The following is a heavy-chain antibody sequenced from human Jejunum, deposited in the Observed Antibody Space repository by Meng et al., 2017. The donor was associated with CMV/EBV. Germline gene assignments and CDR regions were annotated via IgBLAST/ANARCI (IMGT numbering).Heavy chain of an antibody. J-gene: IGHJ4*02. CDR1: GYTFASYG. D-gene: IGHD3-10*01. CDR3: ARGTPGRSYSDY. CDR2: FVNNVDT. Sequence: QVHLLQSGAKVNKPGASVRVSCEASGYTFASYGISWLRQAPGQGLEWMGWFVNNVDTYSAQKFQGRVTMTTDTHTSTAFMELRSLRSDDTAVYYCARGTPGRSYSDYWGQGTLVTVSS. V-gene: IGHV1-18*01.